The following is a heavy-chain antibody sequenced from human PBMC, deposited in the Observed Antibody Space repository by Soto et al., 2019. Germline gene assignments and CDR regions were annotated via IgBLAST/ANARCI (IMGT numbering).Heavy chain of an antibody. J-gene: IGHJ6*03. CDR2: IKQDGSEK. D-gene: IGHD3-3*01. CDR1: GFTFSSYW. V-gene: IGHV3-7*01. Sequence: GGSLRLSCAASGFTFSSYWMSWVRQAPGKGLEWVANIKQDGSEKYYVDSVKGRFTISRDNAKNSLYLQMNSLRAEDTAVYYCAGTPKDDFWSGYYPQSYYYMDVWGKGTTVTVSS. CDR3: AGTPKDDFWSGYYPQSYYYMDV.